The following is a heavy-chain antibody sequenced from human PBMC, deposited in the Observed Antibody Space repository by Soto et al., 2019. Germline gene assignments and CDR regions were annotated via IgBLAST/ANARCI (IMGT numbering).Heavy chain of an antibody. J-gene: IGHJ4*02. Sequence: VKVSCKTSGYTFTEFDINWVRQAPGQGLEWMGWMNTNTGNTGYAQKFQGRVTMTRDTSISTAYMELRRLRSEDTAVYYCARVVRFFGGHAGYWGQGTLVTVSS. CDR2: MNTNTGNT. D-gene: IGHD3-3*01. CDR1: GYTFTEFD. V-gene: IGHV1-8*01. CDR3: ARVVRFFGGHAGY.